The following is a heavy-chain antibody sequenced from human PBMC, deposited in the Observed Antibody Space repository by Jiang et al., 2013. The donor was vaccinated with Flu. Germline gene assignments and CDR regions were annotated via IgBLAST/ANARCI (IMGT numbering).Heavy chain of an antibody. CDR2: ISSSDEK. J-gene: IGHJ5*01. Sequence: PTQTLTLTCTVSGFSLSNDRMGVSWIRQPPGKALEWLTHISSSDEKFYTTSLKARLTISKDTSKNQVVLRMTNMDPVDTATYYCARIRRGSYYEKWFDSWGQGTLVTVSS. CDR3: ARIRRGSYYEKWFDS. CDR1: GFSLSNDRMG. V-gene: IGHV2-26*01. D-gene: IGHD3-10*01.